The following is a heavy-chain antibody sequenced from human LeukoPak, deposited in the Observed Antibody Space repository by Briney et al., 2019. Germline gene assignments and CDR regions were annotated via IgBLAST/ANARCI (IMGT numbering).Heavy chain of an antibody. Sequence: GGSLRLSCAASGFTFRNSDMHWVRQAPGKGPEWVAFIQADGGNKYYADSVKGRFTISRDNAKNSLYLQMNSLRAEDTAVYYCAELGITMIGGVWGKGTTVTISS. CDR2: IQADGGNK. D-gene: IGHD3-10*02. J-gene: IGHJ6*04. CDR3: AELGITMIGGV. CDR1: GFTFRNSD. V-gene: IGHV3-30*02.